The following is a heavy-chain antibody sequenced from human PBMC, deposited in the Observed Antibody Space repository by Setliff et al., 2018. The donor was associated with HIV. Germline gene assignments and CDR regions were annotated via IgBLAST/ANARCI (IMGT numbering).Heavy chain of an antibody. J-gene: IGHJ5*01. CDR2: IYGGGST. D-gene: IGHD2-2*01. CDR1: GDSIGTYS. V-gene: IGHV4-4*09. CDR3: ARRAVQDGSVTSSNWFES. Sequence: SETLSLTCAVSGDSIGTYSWHWIRQPPGKGLEWIGYIYGGGSTGYNPSLTSRVTMSADTPNNRFALKLSSVTAADTAVYYCARRAVQDGSVTSSNWFESWGQVTRVTVSS.